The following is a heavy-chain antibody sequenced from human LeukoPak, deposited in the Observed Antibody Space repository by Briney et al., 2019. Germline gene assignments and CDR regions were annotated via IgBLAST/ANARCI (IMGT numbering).Heavy chain of an antibody. J-gene: IGHJ4*02. CDR3: ATYRARHMNSLDY. D-gene: IGHD3-16*02. CDR2: INPDGSEK. CDR1: GFTFSSNW. Sequence: GGSLRLSCAAPGFTFSSNWMTWVRQAPGKGLEWVANINPDGSEKNYVDSVKGRFTISRDNAKNSLFLQMNSRRAEDTAVYYCATYRARHMNSLDYWGRGTLVTVSS. V-gene: IGHV3-7*01.